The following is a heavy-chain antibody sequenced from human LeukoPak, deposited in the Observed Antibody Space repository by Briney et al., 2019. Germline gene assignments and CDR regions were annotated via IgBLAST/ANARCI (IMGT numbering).Heavy chain of an antibody. Sequence: ASVKVSCKASGYTFTSYGISWVRQAPGQGLEWMGWISAYNGNTNYAQKLQGRVTMTTDTSTSTAYMELRSLRSDDTAVYYCARRGLYSKEKGPFDYWGQGTLVTVSS. D-gene: IGHD3-16*02. CDR3: ARRGLYSKEKGPFDY. V-gene: IGHV1-18*01. CDR1: GYTFTSYG. J-gene: IGHJ4*02. CDR2: ISAYNGNT.